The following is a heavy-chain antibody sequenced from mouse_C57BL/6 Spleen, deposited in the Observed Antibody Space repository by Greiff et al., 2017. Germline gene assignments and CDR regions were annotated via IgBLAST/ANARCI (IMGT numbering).Heavy chain of an antibody. CDR1: GYTFTDYE. J-gene: IGHJ2*01. D-gene: IGHD2-3*01. V-gene: IGHV1-15*01. CDR3: TIWYDGYSDY. Sequence: QVQLKQSGAELVRPGASVTLSCKASGYTFTDYEMHWVKQTPVHGLEWIGAIDPETGGTAYNQKFKGKAILTADKSSSTAYMELRSLTSEDSAVYYCTIWYDGYSDYWGQGTTLTVSS. CDR2: IDPETGGT.